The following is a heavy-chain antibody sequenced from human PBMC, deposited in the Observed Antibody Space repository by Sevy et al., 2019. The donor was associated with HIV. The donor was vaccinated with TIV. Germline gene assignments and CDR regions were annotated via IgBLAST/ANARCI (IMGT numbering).Heavy chain of an antibody. D-gene: IGHD1-26*01. V-gene: IGHV3-23*01. J-gene: IGHJ4*02. CDR1: GFTFSSYA. CDR2: ISGSGGST. Sequence: GGSLRLSCAASGFTFSSYAMSWVRQAPGKGLEWISAISGSGGSTYYADSVKGLFTISRDNSKNTLYLQMNSLRAEDTAVYYCAKDGKEELHKFPFDYWGQGTLVTVSS. CDR3: AKDGKEELHKFPFDY.